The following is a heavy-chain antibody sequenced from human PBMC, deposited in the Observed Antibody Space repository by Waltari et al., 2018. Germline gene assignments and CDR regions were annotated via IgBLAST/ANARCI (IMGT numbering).Heavy chain of an antibody. V-gene: IGHV3-23*01. CDR3: ARDGRFRTDGFDV. D-gene: IGHD3-10*01. Sequence: EVKLLESGGGLVQRGGSLRLSCEASGFTFSAHAMYWVRQFPGKGLEWVSSISGPGGSTYSPDSVEGRVTISRDNSRNTLYLQMDSLRAKDTAVYYCARDGRFRTDGFDVWGQGTMVTVSS. J-gene: IGHJ3*01. CDR2: ISGPGGST. CDR1: GFTFSAHA.